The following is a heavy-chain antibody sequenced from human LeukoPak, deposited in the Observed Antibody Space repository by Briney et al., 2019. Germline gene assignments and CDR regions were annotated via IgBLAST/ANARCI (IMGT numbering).Heavy chain of an antibody. CDR3: AIRAHDCSSTSCYTGSFDY. CDR2: IYHSGST. D-gene: IGHD2-2*02. Sequence: PSETLSLTCTVSGGSISSGGYYWSWIRQPPGKGLEWIGYIYHSGSTYYNPSLKSRVTISVDRSKNQFSLKLSSVTAADTAVYYCAIRAHDCSSTSCYTGSFDYWGQGTLVTVSS. CDR1: GGSISSGGYY. V-gene: IGHV4-30-2*01. J-gene: IGHJ4*02.